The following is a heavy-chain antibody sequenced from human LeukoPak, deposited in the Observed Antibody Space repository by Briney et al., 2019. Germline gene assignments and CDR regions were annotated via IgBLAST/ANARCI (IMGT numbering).Heavy chain of an antibody. V-gene: IGHV3-74*01. CDR2: INSDASST. CDR1: GFTFSSYW. D-gene: IGHD2-8*01. Sequence: GGSLRLSCAASGFTFSSYWMHWVRQAPGKGLVWVSRINSDASSTSYADSVKGRFTISRDNAKNTLYLQMNSLRDEDTAVYYCARVQGHPPNGLDVWGQGTMVTVSS. J-gene: IGHJ3*01. CDR3: ARVQGHPPNGLDV.